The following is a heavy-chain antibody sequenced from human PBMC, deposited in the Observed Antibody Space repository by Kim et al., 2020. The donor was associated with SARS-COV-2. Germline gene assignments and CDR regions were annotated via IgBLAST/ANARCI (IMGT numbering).Heavy chain of an antibody. J-gene: IGHJ3*02. CDR1: GGSISSGGYY. CDR2: FDYSGST. D-gene: IGHD3-22*01. CDR3: ARPPITMIVVVDAFDI. V-gene: IGHV4-31*03. Sequence: SETLSLTCTVSGGSISSGGYYWSWIRQHPGKGLEGIGYFDYSGSTYYNPSIKRRVTISVDTSKNQFSLKLSSVTAAATAVYYCARPPITMIVVVDAFDIWGQGTMVTVSS.